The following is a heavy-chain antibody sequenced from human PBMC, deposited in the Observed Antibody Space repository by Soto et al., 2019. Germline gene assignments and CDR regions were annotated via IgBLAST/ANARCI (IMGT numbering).Heavy chain of an antibody. J-gene: IGHJ6*02. CDR2: IHYSGTT. Sequence: QVHLLESGPGLVKPSETLSLTCTIYGDSISSYFWSWVRQPPGKGLEWIGYIHYSGTTVYSPSLKSRVTMSIDTSENHFTLNLTSVTAADTAVYYCARDTGGYGMDVWGQGTTVTVSS. D-gene: IGHD7-27*01. V-gene: IGHV4-59*01. CDR1: GDSISSYF. CDR3: ARDTGGYGMDV.